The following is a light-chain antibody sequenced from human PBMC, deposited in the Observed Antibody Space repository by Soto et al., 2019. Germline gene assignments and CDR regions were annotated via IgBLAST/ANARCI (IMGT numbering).Light chain of an antibody. CDR3: QQGNSFPLT. J-gene: IGKJ4*01. V-gene: IGKV1-12*01. CDR1: QGISSL. Sequence: DIQMPQYQSSVSSSVGERVTITCRSSQGISSLLAWFQQKPGKAPKLLIYAASSLESGVPSRFSGSGSGTDFTLTISSLQPEDFATYYCQQGNSFPLTFGGGTKVEIK. CDR2: AAS.